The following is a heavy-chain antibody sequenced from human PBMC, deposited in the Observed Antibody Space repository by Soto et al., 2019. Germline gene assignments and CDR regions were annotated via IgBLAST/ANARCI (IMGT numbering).Heavy chain of an antibody. CDR2: IYPGDSDT. J-gene: IGHJ5*02. V-gene: IGHV5-51*01. CDR1: GCSFTSYW. Sequence: PVVPLRISCRGSGCSFTSYWIGWVRQIPGKGLEWMGIIYPGDSDTRYSPSFQGQVTISADKSISTAYLQWSSLKASDTAMYYCARHHPYTTGTTLWFDPCGQGTLVTVSS. D-gene: IGHD1-1*01. CDR3: ARHHPYTTGTTLWFDP.